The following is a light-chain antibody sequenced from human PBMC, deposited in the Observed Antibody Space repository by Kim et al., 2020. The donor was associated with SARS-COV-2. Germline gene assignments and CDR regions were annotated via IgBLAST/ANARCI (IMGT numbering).Light chain of an antibody. CDR1: QDIRKH. CDR3: QQYGNHPPT. CDR2: DAS. Sequence: ASVGDRVTITCRASQDIRKHLNWYQQKSGEAPKLLIYDASNLEGGVPSRFSGSGSGIDFTFTISSLQPEDFATYYCQQYGNHPPTFGPGTKVDIK. V-gene: IGKV1-33*01. J-gene: IGKJ3*01.